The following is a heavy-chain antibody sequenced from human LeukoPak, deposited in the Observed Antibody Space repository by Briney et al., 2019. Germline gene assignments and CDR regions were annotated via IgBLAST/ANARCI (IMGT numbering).Heavy chain of an antibody. Sequence: GGSLRLSCAASGFTFSSYSMNWVRQAPGKGLEWVSSISSSSSYIYYADSVKGRFTISRDNAKNSLYLQMNSLRAEDTAVYYCVRQVAGFIAAAGPRIDYWGQGTLVTVSS. CDR3: VRQVAGFIAAAGPRIDY. CDR2: ISSSSSYI. D-gene: IGHD6-13*01. J-gene: IGHJ4*02. CDR1: GFTFSSYS. V-gene: IGHV3-21*01.